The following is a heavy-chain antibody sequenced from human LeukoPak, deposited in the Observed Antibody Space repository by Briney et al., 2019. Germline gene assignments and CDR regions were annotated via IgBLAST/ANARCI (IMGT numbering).Heavy chain of an antibody. V-gene: IGHV4-34*01. J-gene: IGHJ4*02. Sequence: SETLSLTCAVYGGSFSGHYWSWIRQPPGKGLEWIGEINHSGSTNYNPSLESRVTISVDTSRNHFSLKLSSVTAADTAVYYCASGQYYDLWSGYYVDWGQGTLVTVSA. CDR2: INHSGST. CDR3: ASGQYYDLWSGYYVD. D-gene: IGHD3-3*01. CDR1: GGSFSGHY.